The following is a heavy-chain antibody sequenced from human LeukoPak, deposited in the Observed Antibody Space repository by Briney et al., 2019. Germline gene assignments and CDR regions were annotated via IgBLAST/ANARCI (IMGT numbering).Heavy chain of an antibody. V-gene: IGHV3-23*01. CDR3: AKDDCSSSGCYVDY. J-gene: IGHJ4*02. CDR2: ISGSGRST. CDR1: RFTFSNYA. Sequence: GGSLRLSCAASRFTFSNYAMSWVRQAPGKGLEWVSGISGSGRSTYYADSVKGRFTISRDNSKNTLYLQMNNLRAEDTAVYYCAKDDCSSSGCYVDYWGQGTLVTVSS. D-gene: IGHD2-2*01.